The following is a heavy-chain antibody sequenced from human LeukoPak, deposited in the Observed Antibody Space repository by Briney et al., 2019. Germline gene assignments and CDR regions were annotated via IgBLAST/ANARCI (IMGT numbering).Heavy chain of an antibody. CDR2: IKEDGSEK. V-gene: IGHV3-7*01. CDR3: VREYYYNSSGYRALRY. J-gene: IGHJ4*02. D-gene: IGHD3-22*01. Sequence: GGSLRLSCAASGFTYSDYFMSWVRQAPGKGLEWVANIKEDGSEKNYVDSVKGRFTISRDNTENSLYLQMSGLRAEDMAVYYCVREYYYNSSGYRALRYWGQGTLVTVS. CDR1: GFTYSDYF.